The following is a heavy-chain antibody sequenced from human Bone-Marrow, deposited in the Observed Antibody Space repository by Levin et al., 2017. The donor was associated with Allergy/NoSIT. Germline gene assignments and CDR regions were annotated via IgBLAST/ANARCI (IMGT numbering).Heavy chain of an antibody. CDR2: IRYSGST. V-gene: IGHV4-59*01. CDR1: GGSISTYY. J-gene: IGHJ4*02. D-gene: IGHD6-19*01. Sequence: SETLSLTCTVSGGSISTYYWTWIRQPPGRGLEWVGYIRYSGSTDYNPSLKRRVTISLDTAKNQFSLELPSVTAADTGVDYCGIIRTDTSGWYEIDYWGQGTLVTVSS. CDR3: GIIRTDTSGWYEIDY.